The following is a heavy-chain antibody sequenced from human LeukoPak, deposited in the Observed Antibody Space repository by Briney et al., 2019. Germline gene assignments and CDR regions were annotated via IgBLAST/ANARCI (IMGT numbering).Heavy chain of an antibody. CDR1: GGSLSSYY. J-gene: IGHJ3*02. V-gene: IGHV4-59*12. CDR2: IYYSGST. D-gene: IGHD6-19*01. CDR3: ARGRIAVARGAFDI. Sequence: SETLSLTCTVSGGSLSSYYWSWVRQPPGKGLEWIGYIYYSGSTNYNPSLKSRVTISVDTSKNQFSLKLSSVTAADTAVYYCARGRIAVARGAFDIWGQGTMVTVSS.